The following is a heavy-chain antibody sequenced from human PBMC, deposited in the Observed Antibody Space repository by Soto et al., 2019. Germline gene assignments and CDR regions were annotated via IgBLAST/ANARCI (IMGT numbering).Heavy chain of an antibody. CDR3: ARGNHRWLQLWYFDL. CDR1: GGTFSNYP. D-gene: IGHD5-12*01. V-gene: IGHV1-69*12. CDR2: IIPIFGTV. Sequence: QVQLVQSGAEVKKPGSSVKVSCKASGGTFSNYPISWLRQAPGQGLEWRGGIIPIFGTVNYAQKFQGRVTITADESTSTAYMELSSLRSEDTAVYYCARGNHRWLQLWYFDLWGRGTLVTVSS. J-gene: IGHJ2*01.